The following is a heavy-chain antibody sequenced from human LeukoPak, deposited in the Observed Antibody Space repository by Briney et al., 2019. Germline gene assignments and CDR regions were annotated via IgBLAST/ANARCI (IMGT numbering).Heavy chain of an antibody. CDR1: GFTFSSYA. V-gene: IGHV3-23*01. J-gene: IGHJ4*02. D-gene: IGHD2-15*01. Sequence: GGSLRLSCAASGFTFSSYAMSWVRQAPGKGLEWVSAISGSGGSTYYADSVKGRFTISRDNSKNTLTQQMHALRADDTAVYYCAKDLEGYIFSYNFDSWGQGTLVTVSS. CDR3: AKDLEGYIFSYNFDS. CDR2: ISGSGGST.